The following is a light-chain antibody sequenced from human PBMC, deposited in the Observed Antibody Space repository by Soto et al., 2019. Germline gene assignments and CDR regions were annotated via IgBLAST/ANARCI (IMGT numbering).Light chain of an antibody. J-gene: IGKJ2*01. CDR1: QSVSSN. CDR2: GAS. CDR3: QQYNNWPPYT. V-gene: IGKV3-15*01. Sequence: EIVMTQSPATLSVSPGERATLSCRASQSVSSNLAWYQQKPGQAPRLLIYGASTRATSIPARFSGRGSGTEFTLTLSSMQSEDFAVYYCQQYNNWPPYTFGQGTKLEI.